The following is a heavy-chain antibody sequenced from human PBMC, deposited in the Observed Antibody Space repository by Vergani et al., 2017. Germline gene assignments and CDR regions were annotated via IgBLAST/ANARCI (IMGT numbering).Heavy chain of an antibody. Sequence: QLQLQESGPGLVKPPGTLSLTCAVSGSSISSSNWWSWVRQPPGKGLEWIGEIYHSGSTNYNPSLKSRVTISVDKSKNQFSLKLSSVTAADTAVYYCASPSKYCSGGSCYNYWGQGTLVTVSS. J-gene: IGHJ4*02. CDR1: GSSISSSNW. CDR2: IYHSGST. V-gene: IGHV4-4*03. D-gene: IGHD2-15*01. CDR3: ASPSKYCSGGSCYNY.